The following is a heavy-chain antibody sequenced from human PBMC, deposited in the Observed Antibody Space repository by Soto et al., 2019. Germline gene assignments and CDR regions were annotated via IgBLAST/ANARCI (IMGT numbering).Heavy chain of an antibody. CDR3: VQDWTGSKCPCMDV. J-gene: IGHJ6*02. CDR2: VSGSDAET. V-gene: IGHV3-23*01. Sequence: EVQLLESGGGLVQPGGSLRVSCAASGFSFSNYAMTWVRQAPGKGLEWVSTVSGSDAETYYADSVYGRFTISRDNSKNTRYLQMNSLRAEDTAVYYGVQDWTGSKCPCMDVWGQGITVTVSS. CDR1: GFSFSNYA. D-gene: IGHD6-13*01.